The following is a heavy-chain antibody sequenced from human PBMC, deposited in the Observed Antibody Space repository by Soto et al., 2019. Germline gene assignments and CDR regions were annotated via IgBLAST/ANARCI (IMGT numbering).Heavy chain of an antibody. Sequence: PWGSLRLSCAASGFTFSTYSMNWVRQAPGKGLEWISYITSSSTTIFYADSVKGRFTISRDNAKNSLYLQMNSLRDEDTSVYYCARDNGIAGSFDPWGQGTLVTVSS. CDR3: ARDNGIAGSFDP. J-gene: IGHJ5*02. D-gene: IGHD6-13*01. CDR1: GFTFSTYS. CDR2: ITSSSTTI. V-gene: IGHV3-48*02.